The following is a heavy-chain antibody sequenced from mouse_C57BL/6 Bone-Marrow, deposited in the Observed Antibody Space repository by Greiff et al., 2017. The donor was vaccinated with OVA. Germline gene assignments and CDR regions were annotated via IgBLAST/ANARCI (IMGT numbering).Heavy chain of an antibody. Sequence: VHLVESGAELARPGASVKMSCKASGYTFTSYTMHWVKQRPGQGLEWIGYINPSSGYSKYNQKFKDKATLTADKSSSTAYMQLSSLTSEDSAVYYCARGGDYDGGYFDVWGTGTTVTVSS. J-gene: IGHJ1*03. CDR3: ARGGDYDGGYFDV. D-gene: IGHD2-4*01. V-gene: IGHV1-4*01. CDR1: GYTFTSYT. CDR2: INPSSGYS.